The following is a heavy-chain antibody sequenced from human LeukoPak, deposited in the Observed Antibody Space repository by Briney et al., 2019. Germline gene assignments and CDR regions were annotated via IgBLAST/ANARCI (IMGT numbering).Heavy chain of an antibody. CDR2: ISYDGSNK. D-gene: IGHD3-16*01. CDR1: GFTFSSYA. CDR3: ARDRGGDYGDY. Sequence: GRSLRLSCAASGFTFSSYAMHWVRQAPGKGLEWVAVISYDGSNKYYADSVKGRFTISRDNSKNTLYLQMNSLRAEDTAVYYCARDRGGDYGDYWGQGTLVTVSS. J-gene: IGHJ4*02. V-gene: IGHV3-30-3*01.